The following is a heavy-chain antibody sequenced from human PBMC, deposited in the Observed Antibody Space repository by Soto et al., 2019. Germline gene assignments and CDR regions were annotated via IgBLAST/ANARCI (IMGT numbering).Heavy chain of an antibody. D-gene: IGHD1-26*01. CDR3: ADTGGPMDV. Sequence: SETLSLTCAVYGGSFSGYYWSWIRQPPGKGLEWIGEINHSGSTNYNPSLKSRVTISVDTSKNQFSLKLSSVTAADTAVYYCADTGGPMDVWGKGTTVTVSS. J-gene: IGHJ6*03. CDR1: GGSFSGYY. CDR2: INHSGST. V-gene: IGHV4-34*01.